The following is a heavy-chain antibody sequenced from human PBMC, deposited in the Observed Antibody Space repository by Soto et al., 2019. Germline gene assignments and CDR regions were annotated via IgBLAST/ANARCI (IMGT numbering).Heavy chain of an antibody. V-gene: IGHV4-4*02. CDR1: GGSISSSNW. D-gene: IGHD4-4*01. CDR3: ARDCGPGTTVSPFWFDP. Sequence: NPSETLSLTCAVSGGSISSSNWWSWVRQPPGKGLEWIGEIYHSGSTNYNPSLKSRVTISVDKSKNQFSLKLSSVTAADMAVYYCARDCGPGTTVSPFWFDPLGQETLVAVYS. CDR2: IYHSGST. J-gene: IGHJ5*02.